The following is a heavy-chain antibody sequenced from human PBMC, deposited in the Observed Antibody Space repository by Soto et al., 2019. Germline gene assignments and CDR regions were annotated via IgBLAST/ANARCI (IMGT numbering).Heavy chain of an antibody. CDR2: IYSGGST. CDR3: SYGSGSYYKGEDAFDI. D-gene: IGHD3-10*01. Sequence: EVQLVESGGGLIQPGGSLRLSCAASGFTVSSNYMSWVRQAPGKGLEWVSVIYSGGSTYYADSVKGRFTISRDNSKNTLYLQMNSLGAEDTAVYYCSYGSGSYYKGEDAFDIWGQGTMVTVSS. CDR1: GFTVSSNY. J-gene: IGHJ3*02. V-gene: IGHV3-53*01.